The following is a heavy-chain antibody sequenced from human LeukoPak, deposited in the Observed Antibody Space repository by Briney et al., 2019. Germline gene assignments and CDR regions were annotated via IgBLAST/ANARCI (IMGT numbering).Heavy chain of an antibody. CDR1: AYTFPSFD. Sequence: ASVTVSCTPSAYTFPSFDINWVRQATGQGLEWMGWMNPNSGNTGYAQKFQGRVTITRNTSITTAYMELSSLRSEDTAVYYCARGPKWSGSYYYFDYWGQGTLVTVSS. D-gene: IGHD1-26*01. J-gene: IGHJ4*02. CDR3: ARGPKWSGSYYYFDY. V-gene: IGHV1-8*01. CDR2: MNPNSGNT.